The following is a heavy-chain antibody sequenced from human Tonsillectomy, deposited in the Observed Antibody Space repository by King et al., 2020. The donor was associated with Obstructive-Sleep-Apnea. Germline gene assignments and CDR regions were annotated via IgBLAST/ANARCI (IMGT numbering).Heavy chain of an antibody. D-gene: IGHD2-21*02. CDR2: IYYSGST. CDR3: AGGGPSEGLLYY. J-gene: IGHJ4*02. Sequence: QLQESGPGLVKPSETLSLTCTVSGGSISSSSYYWGWIRQPPGKGLEWIGSIYYSGSTYYNPSLKSRVTISVDTSKNQFSLKLSSVTAADTAVYYCAGGGPSEGLLYYWGQGTPGTVSS. V-gene: IGHV4-39*07. CDR1: GGSISSSSYY.